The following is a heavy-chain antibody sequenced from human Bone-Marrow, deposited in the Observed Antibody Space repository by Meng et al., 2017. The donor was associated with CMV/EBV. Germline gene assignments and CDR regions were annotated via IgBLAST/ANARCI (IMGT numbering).Heavy chain of an antibody. D-gene: IGHD3-3*01. V-gene: IGHV4-61*08. Sequence: ESLKISCTVAGGSVSFGDYYWNWIRQPPGKGLEWIGYIYYSGSTKYNPSLKSRVTMSMDTSKNQFSLRLSSVTTADTAVYYCARADRSFDFWSGYPRFDPWGQGTLVTVSS. CDR2: IYYSGST. J-gene: IGHJ5*02. CDR3: ARADRSFDFWSGYPRFDP. CDR1: GGSVSFGDYY.